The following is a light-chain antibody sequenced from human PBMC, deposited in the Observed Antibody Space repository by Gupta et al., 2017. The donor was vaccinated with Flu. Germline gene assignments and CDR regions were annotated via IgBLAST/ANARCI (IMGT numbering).Light chain of an antibody. J-gene: IGLJ2*01. CDR2: EVS. Sequence: GSPGQSITISCTGTSRDIGGYNYVSWYQHHPGKAPKLMIYEVSNRPSGVSNRFSASKSGNTASLTISGLQAEDEADNYCSSYTSTSMIFGG. V-gene: IGLV2-14*01. CDR1: SRDIGGYNY. CDR3: SSYTSTSMI.